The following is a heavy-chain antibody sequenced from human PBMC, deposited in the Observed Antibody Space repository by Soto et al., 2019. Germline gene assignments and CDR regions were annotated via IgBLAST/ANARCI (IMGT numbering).Heavy chain of an antibody. Sequence: QVQLVESGGGVVQPGRSLRLSCAASGFTFSSYAMHWVRQAPGKGLEWVAVISYDGSNKYYEDSVKGRFTISRDNSKNTLYLQMNSLRAEDTAVYYCARDPAYYDILYYFDYWGQGTLVTVSS. D-gene: IGHD3-9*01. J-gene: IGHJ4*02. CDR3: ARDPAYYDILYYFDY. V-gene: IGHV3-30-3*01. CDR1: GFTFSSYA. CDR2: ISYDGSNK.